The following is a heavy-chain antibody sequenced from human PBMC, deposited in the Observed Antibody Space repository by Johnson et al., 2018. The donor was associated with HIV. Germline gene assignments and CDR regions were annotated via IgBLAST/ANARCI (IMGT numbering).Heavy chain of an antibody. J-gene: IGHJ3*02. CDR3: AKVAYHYDSSGYEDALDI. V-gene: IGHV3-30*04. Sequence: QVQLVESGGGLVQPGGSLRLSCAASGFTFSSYAMHWVRQAPGKGLEWVAVISYDGSNKYYADSVKGRFTISRDNSKNTLYLQMNSLRPEDTGLYYCAKVAYHYDSSGYEDALDIWGQGTMGTVSS. CDR1: GFTFSSYA. CDR2: ISYDGSNK. D-gene: IGHD3-22*01.